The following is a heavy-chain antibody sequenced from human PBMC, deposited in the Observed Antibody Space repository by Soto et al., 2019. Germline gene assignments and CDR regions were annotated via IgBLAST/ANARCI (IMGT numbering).Heavy chain of an antibody. Sequence: SVKVSCKASGGTFSSYAISWVRQAPGQGLEWMGGIIPIFGTANYAQKFQGRVTITADESTSTAYMELSSLGSEDTAVYYCAREIAAAGLFDYWGQGTLVTVSS. V-gene: IGHV1-69*13. J-gene: IGHJ4*02. D-gene: IGHD6-13*01. CDR2: IIPIFGTA. CDR3: AREIAAAGLFDY. CDR1: GGTFSSYA.